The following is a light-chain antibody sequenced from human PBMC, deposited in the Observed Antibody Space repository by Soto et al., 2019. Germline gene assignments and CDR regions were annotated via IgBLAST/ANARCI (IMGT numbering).Light chain of an antibody. Sequence: QSVLTQPPSASATPGQRVTISCSGTTSNIGSNYVYWYQQIPGTAPKLLIFRNNERPSGVPDRFSGSKSGTSASLAISGLRSEDEADYYCSTWDDSLGGPVFGGGTKLTVL. CDR3: STWDDSLGGPV. CDR1: TSNIGSNY. V-gene: IGLV1-47*01. J-gene: IGLJ3*02. CDR2: RNN.